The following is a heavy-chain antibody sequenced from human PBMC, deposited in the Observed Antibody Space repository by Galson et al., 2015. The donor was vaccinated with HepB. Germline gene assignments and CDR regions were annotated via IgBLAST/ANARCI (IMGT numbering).Heavy chain of an antibody. V-gene: IGHV5-51*01. CDR2: IYPGASDI. D-gene: IGHD5-18*01. Sequence: QSGAEVKKPGESLKISCKTSGYRFTTNWIAWVRQMPGKGLEWMVLIYPGASDIRYSPSFQGQVTISADKSITTAYLQWNSLKASDTAMYYCARGGLYSFFYWGQGTQVTVSS. CDR1: GYRFTTNW. J-gene: IGHJ4*02. CDR3: ARGGLYSFFY.